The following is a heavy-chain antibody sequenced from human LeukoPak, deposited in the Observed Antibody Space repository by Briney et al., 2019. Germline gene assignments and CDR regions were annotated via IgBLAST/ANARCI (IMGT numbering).Heavy chain of an antibody. Sequence: GGSLRLSCAASGFTFSSYSMNWVRQAPGKGLEWVSSISSSSSYIYYADSVKGRFTISRDNAKNSLYLQMNSLRAEDTAVYYCARIYDFWSGYYYYYGMDVWGQGTTVTVSS. CDR3: ARIYDFWSGYYYYYGMDV. CDR1: GFTFSSYS. D-gene: IGHD3-3*01. J-gene: IGHJ6*02. V-gene: IGHV3-21*01. CDR2: ISSSSSYI.